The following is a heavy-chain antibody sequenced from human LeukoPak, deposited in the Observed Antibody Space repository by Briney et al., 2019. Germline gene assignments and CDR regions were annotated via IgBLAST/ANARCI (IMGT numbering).Heavy chain of an antibody. D-gene: IGHD2-15*01. CDR1: GGTFSSYA. CDR3: ARDGTYCSGGSCYHTVFDY. J-gene: IGHJ4*02. V-gene: IGHV1-69*05. CDR2: IIPIFGTA. Sequence: WASVKVSCKASGGTFSSYAISWVRQAPGQGLEWMGRIIPIFGTANYAQKFQGRVTITTDESTSTAYMELSSLRSEDTAVYYCARDGTYCSGGSCYHTVFDYWGQGTLVTVSS.